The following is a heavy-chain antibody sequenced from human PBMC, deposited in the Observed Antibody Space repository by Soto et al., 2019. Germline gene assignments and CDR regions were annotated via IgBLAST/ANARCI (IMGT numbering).Heavy chain of an antibody. CDR2: IIPIFGTA. D-gene: IGHD5-12*01. CDR1: GGTFSSYA. J-gene: IGHJ6*02. V-gene: IGHV1-69*13. Sequence: ASVKVSCKASGGTFSSYAIGWVRQAPGQGLEWIGGIIPIFGTANYAQKFQGRVTITADESTSTAYMELSSLRSEDTAVYYCARDEDIVATKYYYGMDVWGQGTTVTVSS. CDR3: ARDEDIVATKYYYGMDV.